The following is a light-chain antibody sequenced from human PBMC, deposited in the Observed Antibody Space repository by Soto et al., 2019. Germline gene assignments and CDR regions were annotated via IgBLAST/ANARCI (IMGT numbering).Light chain of an antibody. J-gene: IGKJ1*01. Sequence: DIQMTQSPSTLSASVGDRVTITCRASQSISSWLAWYQQEPGKAPKGLIYKASTLESGAPSRFSGSGSGTEFTLTISSLQPDDFATYYCQQYYSYPWTSGQGTKADSK. V-gene: IGKV1-5*03. CDR2: KAS. CDR1: QSISSW. CDR3: QQYYSYPWT.